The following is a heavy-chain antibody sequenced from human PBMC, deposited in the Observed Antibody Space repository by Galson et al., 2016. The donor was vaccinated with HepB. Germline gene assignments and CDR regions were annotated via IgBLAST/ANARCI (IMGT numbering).Heavy chain of an antibody. Sequence: SLRLSCAASGFTFSRNGMHWVRQAPGKGLEWVAVIWYDGSNKYHADSVKGRFTISRDNSKNTLYLQMNSLRAEDTAVYYCAKSGRYYGVDHFDYWDQGTLVTVSS. D-gene: IGHD4-17*01. CDR3: AKSGRYYGVDHFDY. CDR2: IWYDGSNK. V-gene: IGHV3-33*06. J-gene: IGHJ4*02. CDR1: GFTFSRNG.